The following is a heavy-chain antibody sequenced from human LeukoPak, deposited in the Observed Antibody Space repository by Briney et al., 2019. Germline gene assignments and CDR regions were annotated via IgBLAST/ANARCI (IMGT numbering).Heavy chain of an antibody. J-gene: IGHJ4*02. V-gene: IGHV4-34*01. CDR3: ARDHSSGYYGVSYYFDY. Sequence: SETLSLTCAVYGGSFSGYYWSWIRQPPGKGLEWIGEINHSGSTNYNPSLKSRVTISVDTSKNQFSLKLSSVTAADTAVYYCARDHSSGYYGVSYYFDYWGQGTLVTVSS. D-gene: IGHD3-22*01. CDR1: GGSFSGYY. CDR2: INHSGST.